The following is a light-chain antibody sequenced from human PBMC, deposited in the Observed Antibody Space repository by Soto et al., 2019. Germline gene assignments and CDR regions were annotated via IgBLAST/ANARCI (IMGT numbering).Light chain of an antibody. Sequence: DIVMTQSPLSLPVTPGEPASVSCRSSQSLLHSNGYNYLDWYLQKPGQSPQLLIYLGSNRASGVPDRFSGSGSGTDFTLKISRVEAEDVGVYYCMQALKTLRTFGQGTKV. J-gene: IGKJ1*01. V-gene: IGKV2-28*01. CDR3: MQALKTLRT. CDR2: LGS. CDR1: QSLLHSNGYNY.